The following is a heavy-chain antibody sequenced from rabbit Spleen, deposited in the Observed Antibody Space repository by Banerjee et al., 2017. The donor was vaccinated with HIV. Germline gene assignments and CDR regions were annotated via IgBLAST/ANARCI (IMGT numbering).Heavy chain of an antibody. J-gene: IGHJ4*01. D-gene: IGHD7-1*01. CDR3: ARNPASGYSSPNL. V-gene: IGHV1S40*01. CDR1: GFSFSSIAY. CDR2: IYTGSSGST. Sequence: VESGGGLVKPGASLTLTCTASGFSFSSIAYMCWVRQAPGKGLEWIACIYTGSSGSTYYASWAKGRFTISKTSSTTVTLQMTSLTAADTATYFCARNPASGYSSPNLWGQGTLVTVS.